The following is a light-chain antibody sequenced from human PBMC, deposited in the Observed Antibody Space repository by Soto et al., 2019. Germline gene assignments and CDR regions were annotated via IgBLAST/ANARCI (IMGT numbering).Light chain of an antibody. J-gene: IGKJ1*01. CDR2: GAS. Sequence: EIVLTQSPAPLSVSPGERAPLSCRASQTVNSNLAWYQQKPGQAPRLLIYGASTRATGIPARFSGSGSGTEFTLTISSLQPEDFAVYYCQQYNNWPRTFGQGTKVDIK. CDR1: QTVNSN. V-gene: IGKV3-15*01. CDR3: QQYNNWPRT.